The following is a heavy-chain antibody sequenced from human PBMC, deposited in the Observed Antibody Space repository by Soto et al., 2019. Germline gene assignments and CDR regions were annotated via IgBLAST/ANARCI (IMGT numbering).Heavy chain of an antibody. CDR1: GFTFSSYW. D-gene: IGHD3-10*01. J-gene: IGHJ4*02. V-gene: IGHV3-23*01. CDR3: AKSLVERYYGSGSFPPYYFDY. Sequence: GGSLRLSCAASGFTFSSYWMHWVRRAPGRGLVWVSVISGSGDSTYYADSVKGRFTISRDNSKNTLYLQVNSLRAEDTAVYYCAKSLVERYYGSGSFPPYYFDYWGQGTLVTVSS. CDR2: ISGSGDST.